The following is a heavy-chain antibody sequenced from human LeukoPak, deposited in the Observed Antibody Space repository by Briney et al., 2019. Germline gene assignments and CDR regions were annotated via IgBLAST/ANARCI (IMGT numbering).Heavy chain of an antibody. D-gene: IGHD3-22*01. Sequence: ASVKVSCKASGYTFTSYYMHWVRQAPGQGLEWMGIINPSGGSTSYAQKFQGRVTMTRDTSTITVYMELSSLRSEDTAVYYCARVVGYYYDSSAPGGGDWGQGTLVTVSS. V-gene: IGHV1-46*03. CDR1: GYTFTSYY. CDR2: INPSGGST. CDR3: ARVVGYYYDSSAPGGGD. J-gene: IGHJ4*02.